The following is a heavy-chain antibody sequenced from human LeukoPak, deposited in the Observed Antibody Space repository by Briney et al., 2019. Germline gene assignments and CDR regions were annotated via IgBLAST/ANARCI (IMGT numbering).Heavy chain of an antibody. CDR2: IIPIFGTA. CDR3: ARDLVGEGYGDYVQGVY. J-gene: IGHJ4*02. Sequence: SVKVSCKASGGTFSSYAISWVRQAPGQGLEWMGGIIPIFGTANYAQKFQGRVTITADESTSTAYMELSSLRSEDTAVYYCARDLVGEGYGDYVQGVYWGQGTLVTVSS. D-gene: IGHD4-17*01. CDR1: GGTFSSYA. V-gene: IGHV1-69*13.